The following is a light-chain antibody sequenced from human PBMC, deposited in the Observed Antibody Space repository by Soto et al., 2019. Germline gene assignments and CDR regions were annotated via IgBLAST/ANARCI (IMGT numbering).Light chain of an antibody. CDR2: ANN. Sequence: QSVLTQPPSVSGAPGQRVTFSCTGSYSNIGANYDVHWHQQLPGTAPKLLIYANNKRPSGVPDRFSGAKSGNTASLTVSGLQAEDEADYYCTSHAGTNNFPYVFGTGTKLTVL. CDR3: TSHAGTNNFPYV. J-gene: IGLJ1*01. CDR1: YSNIGANYD. V-gene: IGLV1-40*01.